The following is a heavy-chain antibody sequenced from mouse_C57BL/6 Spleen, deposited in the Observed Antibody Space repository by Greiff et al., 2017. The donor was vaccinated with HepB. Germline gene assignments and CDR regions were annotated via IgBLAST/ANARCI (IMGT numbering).Heavy chain of an antibody. J-gene: IGHJ4*01. V-gene: IGHV1-18*01. CDR1: GYTFTDYN. CDR2: INPNNGGT. Sequence: EVQLQQSGPELVKPGASVKIPCMASGYTFTDYNMDWVKQSHGKSLEWIGDINPNNGGTIYNQKFKGKATLTVDKSSSTAYMELRSLTSEDTAVYYCARSEPAFYAMDYWGQGTSVTVSS. CDR3: ARSEPAFYAMDY.